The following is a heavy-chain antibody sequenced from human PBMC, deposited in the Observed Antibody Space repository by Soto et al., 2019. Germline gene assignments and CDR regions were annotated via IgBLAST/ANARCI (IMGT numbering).Heavy chain of an antibody. J-gene: IGHJ1*01. CDR3: ARLNSSGPIDH. CDR1: GFTFTTHA. Sequence: QVHLVQSGAEVKEPGASVKVSCKTSGFTFTTHAIHWLRQAPGQRFEWMGWINAGNGNTKYSQTFQDRITITRDASANTAYMELSSLTFYDRAVYFCARLNSSGPIDHWGEGTLITVSS. D-gene: IGHD3-22*01. CDR2: INAGNGNT. V-gene: IGHV1-3*01.